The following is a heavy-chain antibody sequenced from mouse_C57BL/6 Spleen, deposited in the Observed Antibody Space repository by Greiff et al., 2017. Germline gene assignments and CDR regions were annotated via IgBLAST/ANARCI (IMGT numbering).Heavy chain of an antibody. Sequence: QVQLQQSGAELVKPGASVKLSCKASGYTFTSYWMHWVKQRPGQGLEWIGMIHPNSGSTNYNEKFKSKATLTVDKSSSTAYMQLSSLTSEDSAVYYCARSGYGSSYPYFDYWGQGTTLTVSS. CDR2: IHPNSGST. V-gene: IGHV1-64*01. J-gene: IGHJ2*01. CDR1: GYTFTSYW. D-gene: IGHD1-1*01. CDR3: ARSGYGSSYPYFDY.